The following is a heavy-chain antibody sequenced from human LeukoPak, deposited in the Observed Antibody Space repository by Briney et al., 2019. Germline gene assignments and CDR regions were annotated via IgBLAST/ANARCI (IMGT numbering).Heavy chain of an antibody. CDR2: INPNIGDT. V-gene: IGHV1-2*02. D-gene: IGHD3-22*01. CDR1: GYTFSGHY. Sequence: ASVKVSCKTSGYTFSGHYIHWVRQAPGQGFEWMGWINPNIGDTNSAQKFQGRVTMTRDTSISTAYMEVSSLRSDDTAVYYCARAAYDNSGLRFDYWGQGTLVTVSS. CDR3: ARAAYDNSGLRFDY. J-gene: IGHJ4*02.